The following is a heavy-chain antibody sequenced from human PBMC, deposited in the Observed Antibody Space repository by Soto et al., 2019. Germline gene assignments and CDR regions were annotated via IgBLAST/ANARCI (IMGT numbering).Heavy chain of an antibody. CDR3: AKDRDYPRDQFHY. V-gene: IGHV3-23*01. CDR1: GFTFSSYW. D-gene: IGHD2-2*01. J-gene: IGHJ4*02. Sequence: GGSLRLSCAASGFTFSSYWMSWVRQAPGKGLEWVSAISANGQGIYYADSVRGRFTISRDNSKNTVFLHMDSLRAEDTAVYYCAKDRDYPRDQFHYWGQGTLVTVSS. CDR2: ISANGQGI.